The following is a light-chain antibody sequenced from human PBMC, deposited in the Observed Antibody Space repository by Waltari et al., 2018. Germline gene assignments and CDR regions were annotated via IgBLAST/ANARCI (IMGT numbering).Light chain of an antibody. CDR3: QTWGTGIWV. Sequence: QLVLTQSPSASASLGASVKLTCTLSSGHRSYAIAWHQQQPEKGPRYLMKLNSDGSHSKGDGIPDRFSGSSSGAEHYLTISSLQSEDEADYYCQTWGTGIWVFGGGTKLTVL. V-gene: IGLV4-69*01. J-gene: IGLJ3*02. CDR1: SGHRSYA. CDR2: LNSDGSH.